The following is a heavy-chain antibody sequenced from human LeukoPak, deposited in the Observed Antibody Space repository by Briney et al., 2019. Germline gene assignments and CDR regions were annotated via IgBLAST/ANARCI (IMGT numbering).Heavy chain of an antibody. D-gene: IGHD3-3*01. J-gene: IGHJ4*02. CDR2: IIPIFGTA. V-gene: IGHV1-69*13. Sequence: RASVKVSCKASGGTFSSYAISWVRQAPGQGLEWMGGIIPIFGTANYAQKFQGRVTITADESTSTAYMELSSLRSEDTAVYYCARGPTVLRFLEWLLKPLDYWSQGTLVTVSS. CDR3: ARGPTVLRFLEWLLKPLDY. CDR1: GGTFSSYA.